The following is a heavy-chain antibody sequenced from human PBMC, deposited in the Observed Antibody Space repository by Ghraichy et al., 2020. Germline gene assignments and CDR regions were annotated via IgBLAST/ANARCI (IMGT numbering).Heavy chain of an antibody. J-gene: IGHJ4*02. D-gene: IGHD3-3*01. CDR3: AREPYDFRSGYQSAVDY. V-gene: IGHV4-34*01. Sequence: SETLSLTCAVYGGSFSGYYWSWIRQPPGKGLEWIGEINHSGSTNYNPSLKSRVTISVDTSKNQFSLKLSSVTAADTAVYYCAREPYDFRSGYQSAVDYWGQGTLVTVSS. CDR2: INHSGST. CDR1: GGSFSGYY.